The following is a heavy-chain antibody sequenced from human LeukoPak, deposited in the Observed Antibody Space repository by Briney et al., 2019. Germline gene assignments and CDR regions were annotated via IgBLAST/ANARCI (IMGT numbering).Heavy chain of an antibody. J-gene: IGHJ4*02. V-gene: IGHV3-11*04. D-gene: IGHD3-22*01. CDR2: ISSSGSTI. Sequence: GGSLRLSCAASGFTFSDYYMSWIRRAPGKGLEWVSYISSSGSTIYYADSVKGRFTISRDNAKNSLYLQMNSLRAEDTAVYYCARDGSLLRRAMIVPKGFDYWGQGTLVTVSS. CDR3: ARDGSLLRRAMIVPKGFDY. CDR1: GFTFSDYY.